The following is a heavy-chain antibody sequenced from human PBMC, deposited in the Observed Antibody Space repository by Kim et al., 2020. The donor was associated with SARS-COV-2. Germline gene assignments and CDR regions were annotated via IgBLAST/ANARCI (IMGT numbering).Heavy chain of an antibody. CDR3: AKDGGGFVRLDY. Sequence: GGSLILSCAASGFTFSSYAMSWVRQAPGKGLEWVSAISGSGGTTYYADSVKGRFTISRDSSKSTLYLQMNSLRAKDTAVYYCAKDGGGFVRLDYWGQGTLVAVSS. CDR2: ISGSGGTT. V-gene: IGHV3-23*01. J-gene: IGHJ4*02. D-gene: IGHD3-16*01. CDR1: GFTFSSYA.